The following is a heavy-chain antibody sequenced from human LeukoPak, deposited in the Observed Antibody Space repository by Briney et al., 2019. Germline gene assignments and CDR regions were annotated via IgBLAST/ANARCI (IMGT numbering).Heavy chain of an antibody. CDR3: ARGGDYYDSSGDAFDI. D-gene: IGHD3-22*01. Sequence: ASVKVSCKASGYTFTSYGISWVRQAPGQGLEWMGWISAYNGNTNYAQKLQGRVTMTTDTSTSTAYMELRSLRSDDTAVYYCARGGDYYDSSGDAFDIWGQGTMVTVSS. V-gene: IGHV1-18*01. CDR1: GYTFTSYG. J-gene: IGHJ3*02. CDR2: ISAYNGNT.